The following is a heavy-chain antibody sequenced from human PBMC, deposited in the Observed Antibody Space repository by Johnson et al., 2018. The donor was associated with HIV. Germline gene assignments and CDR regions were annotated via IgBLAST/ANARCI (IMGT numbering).Heavy chain of an antibody. J-gene: IGHJ3*02. CDR2: IYSGSTI. V-gene: IGHV3-53*01. CDR3: ARTQRVTMIVVSLGAFDI. CDR1: GFTVSSNY. D-gene: IGHD3-22*01. Sequence: VQLVESGGGLIQPGGSLRLSCAASGFTVSSNYMSWVRQAPGKGLEWISVIYSGSTIYYVASVKGRFTISRDNAKNSLYLQMNSLRAEDTAVYYCARTQRVTMIVVSLGAFDIWGQGTMVTVSS.